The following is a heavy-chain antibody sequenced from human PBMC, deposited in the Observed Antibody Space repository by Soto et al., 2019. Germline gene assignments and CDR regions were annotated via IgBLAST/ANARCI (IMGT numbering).Heavy chain of an antibody. J-gene: IGHJ4*02. CDR1: GGSISSYY. V-gene: IGHV4-59*01. CDR2: IYYSGST. D-gene: IGHD3-22*01. CDR3: ARGTYYYDSSGYFRNSYYFDY. Sequence: SETLSLTCTVSGGSISSYYWSWIRQPPGKGLEWIGYIYYSGSTNYNPSLKSRVTISVDTSKNQFSLKLSSVTAADTAVYYCARGTYYYDSSGYFRNSYYFDYWGQGTLVTVSS.